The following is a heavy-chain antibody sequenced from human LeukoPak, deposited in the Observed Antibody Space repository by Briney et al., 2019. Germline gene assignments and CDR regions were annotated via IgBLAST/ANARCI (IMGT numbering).Heavy chain of an antibody. J-gene: IGHJ4*02. Sequence: ASVKVSCKASGYTFTSYDINWVRQATGQGLEWMGWMNPNSGNTGYAQKFQGRVTMTRNTSISTAYMELSSLRSEDTAVYYCAREAGGVGVYSGWGQGTLVTVSS. CDR3: AREAGGVGVYSG. CDR1: GYTFTSYD. V-gene: IGHV1-8*02. CDR2: MNPNSGNT. D-gene: IGHD1-26*01.